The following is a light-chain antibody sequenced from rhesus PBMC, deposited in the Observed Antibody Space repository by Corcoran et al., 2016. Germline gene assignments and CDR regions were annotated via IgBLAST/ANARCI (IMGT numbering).Light chain of an antibody. CDR3: LQDYTTPLT. CDR1: QGINKE. V-gene: IGKV1-94*01. Sequence: DIQMTQSPSSLSASVGDRVTVTCRASQGINKELSWYQQKPGKAPTLLTYAASRLQTGVSSRFSGGGDWTDFTLTISSLQPEAVATYYCLQDYTTPLTFGGGTKVEIK. J-gene: IGKJ4*01. CDR2: AAS.